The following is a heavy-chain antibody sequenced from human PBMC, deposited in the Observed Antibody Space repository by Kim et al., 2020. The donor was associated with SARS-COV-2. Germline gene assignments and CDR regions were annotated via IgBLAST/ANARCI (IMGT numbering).Heavy chain of an antibody. D-gene: IGHD3-10*01. Sequence: GGSLRLSCAASGFTFSDAWMTWVRQAPGKGLEWVGRIKSKSDGGTTDYAALVKGRFTISRDDSKNTLFLQMNSLKTEDTAVYYCTTYSYGSGSRFDPWGQGTLVIVSS. J-gene: IGHJ5*02. V-gene: IGHV3-15*01. CDR2: IKSKSDGGTT. CDR3: TTYSYGSGSRFDP. CDR1: GFTFSDAW.